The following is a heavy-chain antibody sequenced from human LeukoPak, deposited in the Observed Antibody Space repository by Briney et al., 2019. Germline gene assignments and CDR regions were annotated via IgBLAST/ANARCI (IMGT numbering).Heavy chain of an antibody. CDR1: GYTFTSDG. V-gene: IGHV1-18*01. D-gene: IGHD5-18*01. CDR2: ISAYNGNT. CDR3: ARVTSSATSWIQLWLLGGNWFDP. J-gene: IGHJ5*02. Sequence: ASVKVSCKASGYTFTSDGISWGRQAPGQGLEWMGWISAYNGNTNYAQKLQGRVTMTTDTSTSTAYMELRSLRSDDTAVYYCARVTSSATSWIQLWLLGGNWFDPWGQGTLVTVSS.